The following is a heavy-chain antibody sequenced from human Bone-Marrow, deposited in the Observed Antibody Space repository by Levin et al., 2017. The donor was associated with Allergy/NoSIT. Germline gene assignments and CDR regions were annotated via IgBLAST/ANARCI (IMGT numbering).Heavy chain of an antibody. CDR2: IYHSGGT. CDR3: ARDTGGFAFDL. D-gene: IGHD1-1*01. Sequence: SQTLSLPCTVSGYSIQVNFYWAWIRQLPGKGLEWIGSIYHSGGTNYNPSLKSRLTLSLDTSKNQFSLKLTSATAADTAVYYCARDTGGFAFDLWGQGTLVTVSS. V-gene: IGHV4-38-2*02. CDR1: GYSIQVNFY. J-gene: IGHJ3*01.